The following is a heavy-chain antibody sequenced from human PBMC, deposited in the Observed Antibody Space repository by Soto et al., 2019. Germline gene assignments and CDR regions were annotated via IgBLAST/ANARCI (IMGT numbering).Heavy chain of an antibody. Sequence: QVQLQESGPGLVKPSQTLSLTCTVSGGSISSAAYYWSWIRQHPGKGLEWIGYISHSGSTYYNPCLKSRVIISVDTSKNQFSLSLTSVTAADTAVYYCAREYTYGSNFFDCWGQGALVTLSS. CDR3: AREYTYGSNFFDC. J-gene: IGHJ4*02. CDR1: GGSISSAAYY. D-gene: IGHD2-2*02. CDR2: ISHSGST. V-gene: IGHV4-31*03.